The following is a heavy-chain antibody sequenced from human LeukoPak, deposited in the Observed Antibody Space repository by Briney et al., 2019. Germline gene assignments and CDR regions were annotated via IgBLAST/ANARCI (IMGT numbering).Heavy chain of an antibody. CDR2: INPNSGGT. CDR3: ARGGMRSTASSLDY. J-gene: IGHJ4*02. V-gene: IGHV1-2*02. CDR1: GYTFTGYY. Sequence: GSVKVCCKASGYTFTGYYMQWVRQAPGQGLEWMGWINPNSGGTNYAQKFQGRVTMTRDTSISTAYMELSRLRSDDTAVYYCARGGMRSTASSLDYWGQGTLVTVSS.